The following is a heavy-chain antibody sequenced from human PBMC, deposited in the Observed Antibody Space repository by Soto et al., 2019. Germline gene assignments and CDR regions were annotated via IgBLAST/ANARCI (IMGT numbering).Heavy chain of an antibody. CDR3: ARDIAAWYYYMDV. V-gene: IGHV3-66*01. J-gene: IGHJ6*03. D-gene: IGHD6-6*01. CDR2: IYSGGST. Sequence: PGGSLRLSCAASGFTVSSNYMSWVRQAPGKGLEWVSVIYSGGSTYYADSVKGRFTISRDNSKNTLYLQMNSLRAEDTAVYYCARDIAAWYYYMDVWGKGTTVTVSS. CDR1: GFTVSSNY.